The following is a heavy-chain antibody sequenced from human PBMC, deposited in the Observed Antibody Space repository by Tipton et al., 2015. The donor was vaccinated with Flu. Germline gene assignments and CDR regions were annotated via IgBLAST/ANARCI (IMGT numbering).Heavy chain of an antibody. CDR2: ISGSDRNT. CDR3: AKGHGDSSPTSRIFDW. CDR1: GFTFSNYV. J-gene: IGHJ4*02. D-gene: IGHD2-21*01. Sequence: SLRLSCVGSGFTFSNYVMSWVRQAPGKGLEWVSGISGSDRNTDYADSVKGRFIISRDSSKNTLFLQMNSLRAEDTAVYYCAKGHGDSSPTSRIFDWWGRGTLVTVSS. V-gene: IGHV3-23*01.